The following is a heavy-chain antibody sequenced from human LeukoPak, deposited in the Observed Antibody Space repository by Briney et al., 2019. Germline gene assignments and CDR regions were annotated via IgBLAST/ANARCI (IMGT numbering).Heavy chain of an antibody. CDR3: ATSYYDYVWGRYRTEDY. CDR1: GGSFSGYY. CDR2: INHSGST. Sequence: SETLSLTCAVYGGSFSGYYWSWIRQPPGKGLEWIGEINHSGSTNYNPSLKSRVTISVDTSKNQFSLKLSSVTAADTAVYYCATSYYDYVWGRYRTEDYWGQGTLVTVSS. V-gene: IGHV4-34*01. J-gene: IGHJ4*02. D-gene: IGHD3-16*02.